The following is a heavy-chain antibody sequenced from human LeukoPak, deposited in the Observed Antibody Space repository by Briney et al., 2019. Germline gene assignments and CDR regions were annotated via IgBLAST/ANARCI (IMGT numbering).Heavy chain of an antibody. Sequence: GASVKVSCKASGYTFTGYYMHWVRQAPGQGLEWMGWINPNSGGTNYAQKFQGRVTMTRDTSISTAYMELSRLRSDDTAVYYCARELYCSGGSCYSGGYYYYGMDVWGQGTTVTVSS. V-gene: IGHV1-2*02. CDR1: GYTFTGYY. D-gene: IGHD2-15*01. CDR3: ARELYCSGGSCYSGGYYYYGMDV. CDR2: INPNSGGT. J-gene: IGHJ6*02.